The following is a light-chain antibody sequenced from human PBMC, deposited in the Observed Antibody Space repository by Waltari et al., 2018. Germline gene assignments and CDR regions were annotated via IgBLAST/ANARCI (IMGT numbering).Light chain of an antibody. CDR3: QQRSNWPLT. V-gene: IGKV3-11*01. Sequence: IALTQSPATLSLSPGQRATLSCRSSQSVSSYLAWYQQKPGQAPRLHIYDASNRATGIPARFSGSGSGTDFTLTISSLEPEDFAVYYCQQRSNWPLTFGGGTKVEIK. J-gene: IGKJ4*01. CDR2: DAS. CDR1: QSVSSY.